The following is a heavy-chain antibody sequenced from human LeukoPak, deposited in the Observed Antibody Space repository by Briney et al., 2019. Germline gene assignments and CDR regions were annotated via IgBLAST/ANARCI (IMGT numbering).Heavy chain of an antibody. CDR1: GYTFTSYG. Sequence: ASVKVSCKASGYTFTSYGISWVRQAPGQGLEWMGWINPNSGGTNYAQKFQGRVTMTRDTSISTAYMELSRLRSDDTAVYYCARDRGYSSGPPGVYYYYYGMDVWGQGTTVTVSS. CDR2: INPNSGGT. V-gene: IGHV1-2*02. J-gene: IGHJ6*02. D-gene: IGHD6-19*01. CDR3: ARDRGYSSGPPGVYYYYYGMDV.